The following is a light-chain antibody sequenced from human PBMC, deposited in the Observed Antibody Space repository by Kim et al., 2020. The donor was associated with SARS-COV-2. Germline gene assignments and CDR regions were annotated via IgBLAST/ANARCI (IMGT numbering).Light chain of an antibody. Sequence: QAGLTQPPSVSKDLRQTATLTCTGNSNNVGNQGAAWLQHHQGHPPKLLFYRNNNRPSGISERLSAARSGNTPSLTITGLQPEDEADYYCSAWDSSLSVWVFGGGTQLTVL. CDR2: RNN. V-gene: IGLV10-54*01. CDR3: SAWDSSLSVWV. CDR1: SNNVGNQG. J-gene: IGLJ3*02.